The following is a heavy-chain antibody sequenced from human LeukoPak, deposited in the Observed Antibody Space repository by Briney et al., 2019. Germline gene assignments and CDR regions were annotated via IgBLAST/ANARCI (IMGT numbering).Heavy chain of an antibody. D-gene: IGHD3-10*01. CDR2: IYTSGSA. J-gene: IGHJ4*02. CDR3: ARTSNYYASGNYAADY. V-gene: IGHV4-4*07. Sequence: SETLSLTCTVSGGSISSYYWSWIRQPAGKGLEWIGHIYTSGSANYNPSLKSRVTMSVYTSKNQFSLKLSFVTAADTAVYYCARTSNYYASGNYAADYWGQGTLVTVSS. CDR1: GGSISSYY.